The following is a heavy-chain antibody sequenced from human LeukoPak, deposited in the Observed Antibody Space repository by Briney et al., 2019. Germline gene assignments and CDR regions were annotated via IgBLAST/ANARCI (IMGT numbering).Heavy chain of an antibody. V-gene: IGHV3-23*01. CDR1: GCTFRNYA. CDR3: ANYRS. J-gene: IGHJ4*02. CDR2: ISGSGSST. D-gene: IGHD1-14*01. Sequence: GGSLRLSCSGSGCTFRNYALSWVRQAPGKGLEWVSGISGSGSSTHYADSVKGRFTISRDNSKSTLYLQMSSLRDEDTAVYYCANYRSWGQGTLVTVSS.